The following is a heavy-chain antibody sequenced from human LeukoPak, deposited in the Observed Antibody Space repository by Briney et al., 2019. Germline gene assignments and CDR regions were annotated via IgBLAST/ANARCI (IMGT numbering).Heavy chain of an antibody. CDR1: GFTFSSYG. CDR2: ISYDGSNK. V-gene: IGHV3-30*18. Sequence: PGGSLRLSCAASGFTFSSYGMHWVRQAPGKGLEWVAVISYDGSNKYYADSVKGRFTISRDNSKNTLYLQMNSLRAEDTAVYYCAKGAAADFYYLYYGKDVWGKGTTVTVSS. D-gene: IGHD6-13*01. J-gene: IGHJ6*04. CDR3: AKGAAADFYYLYYGKDV.